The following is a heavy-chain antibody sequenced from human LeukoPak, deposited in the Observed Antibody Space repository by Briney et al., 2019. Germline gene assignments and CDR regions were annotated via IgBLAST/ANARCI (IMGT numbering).Heavy chain of an antibody. CDR1: GFTFSDYY. V-gene: IGHV3-11*05. D-gene: IGHD4-23*01. CDR3: ARATIGNTYCLDY. J-gene: IGHJ4*02. Sequence: PGGSLRLSCAASGFTFSDYYMSWIRQAPGKGLEWVSYISSSSSYTNYADSVKGRFTISRDNAKNSLYLRMNSLRAEDTAVYYCARATIGNTYCLDYWGQGTLVTVSS. CDR2: ISSSSSYT.